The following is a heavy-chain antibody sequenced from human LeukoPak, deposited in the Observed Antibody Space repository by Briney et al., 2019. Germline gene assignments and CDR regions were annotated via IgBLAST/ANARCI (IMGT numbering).Heavy chain of an antibody. CDR3: ARDVCSSHVNCYAASNY. CDR1: GGSISSSNW. Sequence: SETLSLTCAVSGGSISSSNWWSWVRQPPGKGLEWIGEIYHSGSTNYNPSLKSRVTISVDKSKNQFSLKLSSVTAADTAVYYCARDVCSSHVNCYAASNYWGQGTLVIVSS. V-gene: IGHV4-4*02. CDR2: IYHSGST. J-gene: IGHJ4*02. D-gene: IGHD2-2*01.